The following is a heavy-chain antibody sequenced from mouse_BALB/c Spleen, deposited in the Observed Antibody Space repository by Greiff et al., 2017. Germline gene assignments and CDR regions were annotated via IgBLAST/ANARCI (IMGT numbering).Heavy chain of an antibody. CDR1: GFTFSSYA. D-gene: IGHD1-1*01. J-gene: IGHJ1*01. CDR2: ISSGGST. Sequence: EVKLQESGGGLVKPGGSLKLSCAASGFTFSSYAMSWVRQTPEKRLEWVASISSGGSTYYPDSVKGRFTISRDNARNILYLQMSSLRSEDTAMYYCAPYGSSSYWYFDVWGAGTTVTVSS. CDR3: APYGSSSYWYFDV. V-gene: IGHV5-6-5*01.